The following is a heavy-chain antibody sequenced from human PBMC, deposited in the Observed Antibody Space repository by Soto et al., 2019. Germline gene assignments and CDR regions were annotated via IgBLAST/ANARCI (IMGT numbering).Heavy chain of an antibody. V-gene: IGHV4-34*01. CDR3: ATHRENYYYYGMDV. D-gene: IGHD3-10*01. CDR2: INHTGGT. J-gene: IGHJ6*02. CDR1: GWSFSDYY. Sequence: PSETLSLTCAVYGWSFSDYYWSWIRQPPGKGLEWIGEINHTGGTNYRPSLKSRVTISVDTSKKQLSLKLSSVTAADTAVYYCATHRENYYYYGMDVWGQGTTVTVSS.